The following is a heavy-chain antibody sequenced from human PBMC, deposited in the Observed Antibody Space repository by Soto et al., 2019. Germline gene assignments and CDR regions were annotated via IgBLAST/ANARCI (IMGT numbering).Heavy chain of an antibody. V-gene: IGHV3-23*01. Sequence: GGSLRLSCAASGFTFSSYAMSWVRQAPGKGLEWVSAISGSGGSTYYADSVKGRFTISRDNSKSTLYLQMNSLRAEDTAVYYCAKSGYYDFWSGPIFDYWGQGTLVTVSS. CDR3: AKSGYYDFWSGPIFDY. CDR2: ISGSGGST. J-gene: IGHJ4*02. CDR1: GFTFSSYA. D-gene: IGHD3-3*01.